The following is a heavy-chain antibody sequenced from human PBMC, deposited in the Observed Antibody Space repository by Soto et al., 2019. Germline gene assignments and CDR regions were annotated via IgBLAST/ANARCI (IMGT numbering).Heavy chain of an antibody. V-gene: IGHV2-5*01. J-gene: IGHJ4*02. D-gene: IGHD3-3*01. Sequence: SGPTLVKPTQTLTLTCTFSGFSLSTSGVGVGWIRQPPGKAREWLALIYWNDDKRYSPSLKSRLTITKETSKNQVVLTMTNMDHVATDTYYCAHTDFWSGYYGLLFDYWGQGTLVTVSS. CDR2: IYWNDDK. CDR3: AHTDFWSGYYGLLFDY. CDR1: GFSLSTSGVG.